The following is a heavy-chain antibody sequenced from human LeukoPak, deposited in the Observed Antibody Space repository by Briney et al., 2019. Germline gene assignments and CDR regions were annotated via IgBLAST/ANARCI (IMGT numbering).Heavy chain of an antibody. D-gene: IGHD5-12*01. CDR3: ARDGYSGNDGI. V-gene: IGHV4-39*07. J-gene: IGHJ4*02. CDR1: GGSISSSSYY. CDR2: IYYSGST. Sequence: SETLSLTCTVSGGSISSSSYYWGWIRQPPGKGLEWIGSIYYSGSTYYNPSLKSRVTISVDTSKNQFSLKLSSVTAADTAVYYCARDGYSGNDGIWGQGTLVTVSS.